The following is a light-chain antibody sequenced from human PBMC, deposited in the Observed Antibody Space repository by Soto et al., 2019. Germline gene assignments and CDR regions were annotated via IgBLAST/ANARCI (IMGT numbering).Light chain of an antibody. CDR1: NSNLGAGYD. CDR3: AAWDDSLSGRV. J-gene: IGLJ3*02. V-gene: IGLV1-40*01. CDR2: GNR. Sequence: QAVVTQPPSVSGAPGQRVTISCTGNNSNLGAGYDVHWYQQLPGAAPKLVIFGNRTRPSGVPERFSGSKSGTSASLAISGLRSEDEADYYCAAWDDSLSGRVFGGGTKLTVL.